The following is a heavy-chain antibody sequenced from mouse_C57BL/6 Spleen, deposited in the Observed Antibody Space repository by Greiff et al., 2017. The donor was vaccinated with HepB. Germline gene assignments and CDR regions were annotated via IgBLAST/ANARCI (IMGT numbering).Heavy chain of an antibody. V-gene: IGHV5-4*03. CDR1: GFTFSSYA. CDR3: ARVHYYGSSDWYFDV. CDR2: ISDGGSYT. Sequence: EVKLVESGGGLVKPGGSLKLSCAASGFTFSSYAMSWVRQTPEKRLEWVATISDGGSYTYYPDNVKGRFTISRDNAKNNLYLQMSHLKSEDTAMYYCARVHYYGSSDWYFDVWGTGTTVTVSS. D-gene: IGHD1-1*01. J-gene: IGHJ1*03.